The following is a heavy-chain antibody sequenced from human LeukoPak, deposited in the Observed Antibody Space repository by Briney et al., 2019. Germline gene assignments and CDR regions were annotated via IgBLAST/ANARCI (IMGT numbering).Heavy chain of an antibody. J-gene: IGHJ3*02. V-gene: IGHV4-30-2*01. Sequence: PSQTLSLTCAVSGGSISSGGYSWSWIRQPPGKGLEWIGYIYHSGSTYYNPSLKSRVTISVDRSKNQFSLKLSSVTAADTAVYYCARAFGYSYGTTSGAFDIWGQGTMVTVSS. D-gene: IGHD5-18*01. CDR2: IYHSGST. CDR1: GGSISSGGYS. CDR3: ARAFGYSYGTTSGAFDI.